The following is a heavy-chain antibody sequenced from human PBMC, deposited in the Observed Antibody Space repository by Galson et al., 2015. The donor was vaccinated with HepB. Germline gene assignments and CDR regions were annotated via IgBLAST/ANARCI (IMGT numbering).Heavy chain of an antibody. J-gene: IGHJ4*02. CDR3: ARGVVGATGSFDY. Sequence: SLRLSCAASGFTFSDYYMSWIRQAPGKGLEWVSYISSSSSYTNYADSVKGRFTISRDNAKNSLYLQMNSLRAEDTAVYYCARGVVGATGSFDYWGQGTLVTVSS. V-gene: IGHV3-11*06. CDR2: ISSSSSYT. CDR1: GFTFSDYY. D-gene: IGHD1-26*01.